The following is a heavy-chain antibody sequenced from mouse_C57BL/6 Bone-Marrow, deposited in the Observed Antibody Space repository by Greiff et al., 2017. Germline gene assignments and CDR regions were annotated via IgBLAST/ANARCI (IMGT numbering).Heavy chain of an antibody. J-gene: IGHJ2*01. Sequence: VQLQQPGPELVKPGASVKISCKASGYTFTDYYMHWVKQRPGRGLEWIGEINPNNGGTSYNQKLKGKATLTVDKSSSTAYMELRSLTSEDSSVYYWASDYDRRSGVVYYGSQGTIPTLSA. CDR1: GYTFTDYY. D-gene: IGHD2-4*01. V-gene: IGHV1-26*01. CDR3: ASDYDRRSGVVYY. CDR2: INPNNGGT.